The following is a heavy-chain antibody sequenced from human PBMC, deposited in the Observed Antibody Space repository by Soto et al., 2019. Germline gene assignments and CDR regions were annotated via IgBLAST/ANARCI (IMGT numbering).Heavy chain of an antibody. D-gene: IGHD3-10*01. CDR2: IIPILGIA. Sequence: ASVKVSCKASGGTFSSYTISWVRQAPGQGLEWMGRIIPILGIANYAQKFQGRVTITADKSTSTAYMELSSLRSEDTAVYYCARERRGVLVSDDAFDIWGQGTMVTVSS. CDR3: ARERRGVLVSDDAFDI. J-gene: IGHJ3*02. CDR1: GGTFSSYT. V-gene: IGHV1-69*04.